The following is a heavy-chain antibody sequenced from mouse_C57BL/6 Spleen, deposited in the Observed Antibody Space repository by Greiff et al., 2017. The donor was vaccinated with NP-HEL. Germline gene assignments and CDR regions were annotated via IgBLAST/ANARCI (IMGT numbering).Heavy chain of an antibody. D-gene: IGHD1-1*01. CDR1: GFTFSSYA. CDR3: AREIWNYGSPFDY. CDR2: ISDGGSYT. J-gene: IGHJ2*01. V-gene: IGHV5-4*01. Sequence: EVKLMESGGGLVKPGGSLKLSCAASGFTFSSYAMSWVRQTPEKRLEWVATISDGGSYTYYPDNVKGRFTISRDNAKNNLYLQMSHLKSEDTAMYYCAREIWNYGSPFDYWGQGTTLTVSS.